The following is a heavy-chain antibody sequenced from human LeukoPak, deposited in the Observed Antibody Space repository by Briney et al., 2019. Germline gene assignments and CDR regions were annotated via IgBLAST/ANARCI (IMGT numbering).Heavy chain of an antibody. Sequence: NTGGSLRLSCATSGFTFSNYNMNWVRQAPGKGLEWVSSISSTSSYIYYADSVKGRFTISRDNAKKSLYLQMNSLRVEDTAVYYCARGRGGYPDWGQGTMVTVSS. CDR1: GFTFSNYN. D-gene: IGHD5-12*01. CDR2: ISSTSSYI. J-gene: IGHJ3*01. CDR3: ARGRGGYPD. V-gene: IGHV3-21*01.